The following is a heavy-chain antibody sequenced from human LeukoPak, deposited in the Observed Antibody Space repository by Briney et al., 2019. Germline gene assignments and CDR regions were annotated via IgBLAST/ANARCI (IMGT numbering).Heavy chain of an antibody. CDR1: GYTFTGYY. CDR3: ARVKITAAAKDY. V-gene: IGHV1-2*02. Sequence: GASVKVSCKASGYTFTGYYMHWVRQAPGQGLEWMGWINPNGGGTNYAQKFQGRVTMTRDTSISTAYMELSRLRSDDTAVYYCARVKITAAAKDYWGQGTLVTVSS. CDR2: INPNGGGT. D-gene: IGHD6-13*01. J-gene: IGHJ4*02.